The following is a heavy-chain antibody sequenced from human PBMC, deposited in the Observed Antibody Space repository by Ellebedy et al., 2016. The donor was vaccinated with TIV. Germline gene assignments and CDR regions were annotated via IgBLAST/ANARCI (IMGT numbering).Heavy chain of an antibody. Sequence: GESLKISCAASGFTFSSYSMNWVRQAPGKGLEWVSSISSSSSYIYYADSVKGRFTISRDNAKNSLYLQMNSLRAEDTAVYYCAGITMVRGVIPRWGQGTLVTVSS. CDR2: ISSSSSYI. J-gene: IGHJ4*02. CDR1: GFTFSSYS. V-gene: IGHV3-21*01. CDR3: AGITMVRGVIPR. D-gene: IGHD3-10*01.